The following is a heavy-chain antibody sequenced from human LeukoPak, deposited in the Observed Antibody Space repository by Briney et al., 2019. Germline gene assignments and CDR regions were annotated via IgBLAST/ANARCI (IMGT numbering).Heavy chain of an antibody. CDR1: GYTFTGYY. J-gene: IGHJ6*02. V-gene: IGHV1-8*02. D-gene: IGHD3-9*01. CDR2: MNPNSGNT. CDR3: ARGVRDFDWLLSFYYYYGMDV. Sequence: ASVKVSCKASGYTFTGYYMHWVRQATGQGLEWMGWMNPNSGNTGYAQKFQGRVTMTRNTSISTAYMELSSLRSEDTAVYYCARGVRDFDWLLSFYYYYGMDVWGQGTTVTVSS.